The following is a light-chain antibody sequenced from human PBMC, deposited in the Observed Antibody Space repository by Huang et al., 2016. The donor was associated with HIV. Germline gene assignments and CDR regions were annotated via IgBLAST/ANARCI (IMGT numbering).Light chain of an antibody. CDR3: QQSHSIPHT. V-gene: IGKV1-39*01. Sequence: IQMTQSPSSLSASVGDRVTITCRTSDNLVNSFNWYQQKSGAAPVLLIYGTSNLQTGVSSRFSGGGSGTDFTLPITNLRPEDFATYYCQQSHSIPHTFGQGTRLE. CDR2: GTS. J-gene: IGKJ2*01. CDR1: DNLVNS.